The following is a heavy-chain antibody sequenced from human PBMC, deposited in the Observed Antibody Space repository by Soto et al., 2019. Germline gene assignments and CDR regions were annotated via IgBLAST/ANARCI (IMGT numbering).Heavy chain of an antibody. CDR2: TRNKANSYST. CDR1: GFTFSDHS. V-gene: IGHV3-72*01. Sequence: EVQLVESGGGLVQPGGSLRLSCAASGFTFSDHSMDWVRQAPGKGLAWVGRTRNKANSYSTEYAASVRGRFTISRDESKNSLYLQMNSLKTEDTAVYYCVRTSHYGSGSWNFDYWGQGTLVTVSS. CDR3: VRTSHYGSGSWNFDY. D-gene: IGHD3-10*01. J-gene: IGHJ4*02.